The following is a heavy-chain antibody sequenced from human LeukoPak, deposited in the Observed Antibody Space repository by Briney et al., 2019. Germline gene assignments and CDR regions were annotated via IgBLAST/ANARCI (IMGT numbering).Heavy chain of an antibody. J-gene: IGHJ4*02. V-gene: IGHV3-21*01. D-gene: IGHD3-10*01. CDR3: ARDEGVRERTLRTLDY. Sequence: GSLRLSCAASGFTFSSYSMNWVRQAPGKGLEWVSSISSSSSYIYYADSVKGRFTISRDNAKNSLYLQMNSLRAEDTAVYYCARDEGVRERTLRTLDYWGQGTLVTVSS. CDR2: ISSSSSYI. CDR1: GFTFSSYS.